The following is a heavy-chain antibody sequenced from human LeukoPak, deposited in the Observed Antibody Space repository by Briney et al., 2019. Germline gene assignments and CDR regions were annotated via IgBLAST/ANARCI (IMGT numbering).Heavy chain of an antibody. D-gene: IGHD5-12*01. CDR3: AKDIVATIETDFDY. CDR2: MSCSGCST. CDR1: GFTFSSYA. Sequence: PGGSLRPSCAASGFTFSSYAMSWVRQAPGKGLEGGSAMSCSGCSTYYADSVKGRFTISRDNSKNTLYLQMNSLRAEDTAVYYCAKDIVATIETDFDYWGQGTLVTVSS. V-gene: IGHV3-23*01. J-gene: IGHJ4*02.